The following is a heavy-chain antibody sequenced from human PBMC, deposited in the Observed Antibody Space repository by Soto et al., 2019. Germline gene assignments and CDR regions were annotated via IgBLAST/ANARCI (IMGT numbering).Heavy chain of an antibody. J-gene: IGHJ6*02. CDR2: IRPDNGNR. CDR1: GYTFSTSG. CDR3: ARYCSSTSCYPAYYYYGMDV. D-gene: IGHD2-2*01. V-gene: IGHV1-18*01. Sequence: ASVKVSCKTSGYTFSTSGISWVRQAPGQGLEWVGWIRPDNGNRKSAQRLQGRVTMTTDTSTSTAYMELRSLRSDDTAVYYCARYCSSTSCYPAYYYYGMDVWGQGTTVTVSS.